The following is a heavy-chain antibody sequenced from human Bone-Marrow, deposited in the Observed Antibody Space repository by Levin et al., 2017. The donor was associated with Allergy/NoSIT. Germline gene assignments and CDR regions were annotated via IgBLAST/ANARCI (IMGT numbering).Heavy chain of an antibody. CDR2: IGANNGNR. J-gene: IGHJ1*01. CDR1: GYNLNSYG. Sequence: ASVKVSCRASGYNLNSYGITWVRQAPGQGLEWMGWIGANNGNRNFAQNFHDRVTVTTDTSTNTAFLELSSLRVDDTAVYYCARGVGFSETWGQGTLVTVSS. V-gene: IGHV1-18*04. CDR3: ARGVGFSET. D-gene: IGHD2-15*01.